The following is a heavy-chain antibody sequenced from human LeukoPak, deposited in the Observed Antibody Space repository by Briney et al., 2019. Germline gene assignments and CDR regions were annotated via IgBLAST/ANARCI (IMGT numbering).Heavy chain of an antibody. D-gene: IGHD3-10*01. Sequence: RAGGSLRLSCAASGFTFSSYSMNWVRQAPGKGLEWVSSISSSSSYIYYADSVKGRFTISRDNAKNSLYLQMNSLRAEDTAVYYCARSWYGSGSYYNRLDYWGQGTLVTVSS. CDR2: ISSSSSYI. V-gene: IGHV3-21*04. J-gene: IGHJ4*02. CDR3: ARSWYGSGSYYNRLDY. CDR1: GFTFSSYS.